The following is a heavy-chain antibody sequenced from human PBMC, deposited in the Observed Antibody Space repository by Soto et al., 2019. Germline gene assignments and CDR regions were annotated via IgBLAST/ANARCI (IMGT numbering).Heavy chain of an antibody. V-gene: IGHV1-2*04. CDR1: GYTFTSYA. J-gene: IGHJ6*02. Sequence: GASVKVSCKASGYTFTSYAMHWVRQAPGQGFEWMGWINPNSGGTNYAQKFQGWVTMTRDTSISTAYMELSRLRSDDTAVYYCARVALEGSPWYYYGMDVWGQGTTVTVSS. CDR2: INPNSGGT. CDR3: ARVALEGSPWYYYGMDV.